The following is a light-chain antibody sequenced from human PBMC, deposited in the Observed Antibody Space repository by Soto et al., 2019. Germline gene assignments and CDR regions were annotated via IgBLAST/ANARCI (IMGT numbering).Light chain of an antibody. CDR2: GAS. J-gene: IGKJ4*01. CDR1: QSVSSN. CDR3: QHYYDWPLT. V-gene: IGKV3D-15*01. Sequence: EIVMTQSPATLSVSPGERATLSCRASQSVSSNLAWYQQKPGQAPRLLIYGASTRATGIPARFSGSGSGTEFTLTISSLQSEDFAVYYCQHYYDWPLTFSGGAKVEIK.